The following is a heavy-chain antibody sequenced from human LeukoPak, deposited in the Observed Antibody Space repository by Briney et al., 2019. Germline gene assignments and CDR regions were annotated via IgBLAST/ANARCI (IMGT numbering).Heavy chain of an antibody. CDR2: INPSGGST. D-gene: IGHD2-2*01. V-gene: IGHV1-46*01. CDR1: GYTFTSYY. Sequence: ASVKVSCKASGYTFTSYYMHWVRQAPGQGLEWMGIINPSGGSTSYAQKFQGRVTMTRDTSTSTVYIELSSLRSEDTAVYYCARDAPTDIVVVPARAGFDHWGQGTLVTVSS. CDR3: ARDAPTDIVVVPARAGFDH. J-gene: IGHJ5*02.